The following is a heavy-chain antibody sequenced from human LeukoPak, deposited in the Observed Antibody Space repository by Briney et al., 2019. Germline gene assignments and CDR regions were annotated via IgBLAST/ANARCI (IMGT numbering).Heavy chain of an antibody. CDR3: ARIPTNAVPSAHNGFDI. Sequence: PSQTLSLTCTVSGGSISSGSYYWSWIRQPAGKGLEWIGRIYTSGSTNYNPSLKSRVTISVDTSKNQFSLRLNSVTAADTSIYYCARIPTNAVPSAHNGFDIWGQGTMLTVSS. D-gene: IGHD6-19*01. CDR2: IYTSGST. CDR1: GGSISSGSYY. V-gene: IGHV4-61*02. J-gene: IGHJ3*02.